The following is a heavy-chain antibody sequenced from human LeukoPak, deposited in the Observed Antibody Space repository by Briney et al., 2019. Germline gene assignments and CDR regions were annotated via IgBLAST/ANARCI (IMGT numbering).Heavy chain of an antibody. V-gene: IGHV4-38-2*01. CDR3: ARGYYDFWSGHPWGAFDI. D-gene: IGHD3-3*01. CDR2: IYHSGST. J-gene: IGHJ3*02. CDR1: GYSISSGYY. Sequence: PSETLSLTCAVSGYSISSGYYWGWIRQPPGKGLEWIGSIYHSGSTYYNPSLKSRVAISVDTSKNQFSLKLSSVTAADTAVYYCARGYYDFWSGHPWGAFDIWGQGTMVTVSS.